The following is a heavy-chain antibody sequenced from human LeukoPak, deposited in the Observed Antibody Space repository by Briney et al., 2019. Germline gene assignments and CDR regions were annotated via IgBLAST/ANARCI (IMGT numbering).Heavy chain of an antibody. CDR1: GGSISSGSYY. D-gene: IGHD3-22*01. V-gene: IGHV4-61*02. CDR3: ARDVSSGYYESGYYYYMDV. J-gene: IGHJ6*03. Sequence: SETLSLTCTVSGGSISSGSYYWSWIRQPAGKGLEWIGRIYTSGSTNYNPSLKSRVTMSVDTSKNQFSLKLSSVTAADTAVYYCARDVSSGYYESGYYYYMDVWGKGTTVTVSS. CDR2: IYTSGST.